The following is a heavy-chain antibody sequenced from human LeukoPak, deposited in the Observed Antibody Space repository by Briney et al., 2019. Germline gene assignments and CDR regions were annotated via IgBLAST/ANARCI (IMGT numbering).Heavy chain of an antibody. CDR1: GFTFSSYA. J-gene: IGHJ4*02. V-gene: IGHV3-23*01. D-gene: IGHD3-10*01. Sequence: GGSLRLSCAASGFTFSSYAMTWVRQAPGKGLEWVSAISGSGGSTHYTDSVKGRFTISRDNSKNILYLQMNSLRVEDTAVYYCARRSGVREFEYWGQGTLVTVSS. CDR2: ISGSGGST. CDR3: ARRSGVREFEY.